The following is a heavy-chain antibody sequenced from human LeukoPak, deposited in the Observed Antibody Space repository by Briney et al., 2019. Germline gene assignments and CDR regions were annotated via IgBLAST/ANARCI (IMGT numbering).Heavy chain of an antibody. V-gene: IGHV3-33*01. CDR3: ARDVVGMGGYGAYVGLPLDY. CDR2: IWYDGSNK. Sequence: SGGSLRLSCAASGFTFSSYGMHWVRQAPGKGLEWVAVIWYDGSNKYYADSVKGRFTISRDNSKNTLYLQMNSLRAEDTAVYYCARDVVGMGGYGAYVGLPLDYWDQGTLVTVSS. CDR1: GFTFSSYG. J-gene: IGHJ4*02. D-gene: IGHD5-12*01.